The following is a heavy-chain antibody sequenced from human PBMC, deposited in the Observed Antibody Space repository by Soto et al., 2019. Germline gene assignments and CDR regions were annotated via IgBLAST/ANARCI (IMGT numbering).Heavy chain of an antibody. J-gene: IGHJ4*02. CDR2: IIPILGIA. CDR1: GGTFSSHT. D-gene: IGHD3-10*01. V-gene: IGHV1-69*08. CDR3: AGDSGSYYGSGSYYG. Sequence: QVQLVKSGAAVKKPGSSVKVSCKASGGTFSSHTISWVRQAPGQGLEWMGRIIPILGIANYAQKFQGRVTITAEKSTSTSYMELSSLRSEDTAVYYCAGDSGSYYGSGSYYGWGQGTLVTVSS.